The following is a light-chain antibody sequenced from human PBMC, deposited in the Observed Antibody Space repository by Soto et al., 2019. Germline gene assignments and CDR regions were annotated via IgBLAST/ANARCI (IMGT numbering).Light chain of an antibody. V-gene: IGKV3-11*01. CDR2: DAS. J-gene: IGKJ1*01. CDR3: QQRSNWPT. CDR1: QSVSRY. Sequence: EIVLPQSPATLSLSPGERATLSCRASQSVSRYLAWYQQKPGQAPRLLIYDASNRATGIPARFSGSGSGTDFTLTISSLEPEDFAVYYCQQRSNWPTFGQGTKVEIK.